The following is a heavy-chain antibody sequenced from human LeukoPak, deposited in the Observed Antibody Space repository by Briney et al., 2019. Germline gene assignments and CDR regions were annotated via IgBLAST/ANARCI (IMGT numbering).Heavy chain of an antibody. CDR2: IYSSGST. CDR1: GGSISSSGHS. V-gene: IGHV4-39*01. CDR3: AGRYGSGSYIDY. J-gene: IGHJ4*02. Sequence: SETLSLTCAVSGGSISSSGHSWGWIRQPPGKGLEFIGTIYSSGSTYFNPSLKSRVTMSVDTSKTQFSLKVSSVTAADTAVYYCAGRYGSGSYIDYWGQGTLVTVSS. D-gene: IGHD3-10*01.